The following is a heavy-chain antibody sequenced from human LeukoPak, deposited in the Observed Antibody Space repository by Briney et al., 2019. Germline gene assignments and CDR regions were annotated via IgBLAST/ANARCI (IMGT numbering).Heavy chain of an antibody. CDR1: GFTFDDYG. CDR3: ARDGTYSSGWYDFDH. CDR2: INWNGGIT. Sequence: GGSLRLSCLASGFTFDDYGMSWVRQAPGKGLEWVSGINWNGGITVYADSVKGRFTISRDSAKNSLYLQVNSLRAEDTALYYCARDGTYSSGWYDFDHWGQGTLVTVSS. D-gene: IGHD6-19*01. J-gene: IGHJ4*02. V-gene: IGHV3-20*04.